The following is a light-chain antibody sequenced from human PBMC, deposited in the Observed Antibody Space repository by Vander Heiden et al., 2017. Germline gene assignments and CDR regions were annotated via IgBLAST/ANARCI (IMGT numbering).Light chain of an antibody. Sequence: DIQLTQYSSTPSASVGDRVTITCRASHDLNTWLAWYQQKPGQSPKLLIYKASTLESGVPSRFSGSGSGTEFTLTISRLQPDDFATYYCKQDIVFGWAFGQGTKVEIK. CDR2: KAS. J-gene: IGKJ1*01. V-gene: IGKV1-5*03. CDR3: KQDIVFGWA. CDR1: HDLNTW.